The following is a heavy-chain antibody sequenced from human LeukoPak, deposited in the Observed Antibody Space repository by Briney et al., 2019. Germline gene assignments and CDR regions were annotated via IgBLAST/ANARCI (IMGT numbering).Heavy chain of an antibody. CDR3: AKLQHPAFFDY. Sequence: PSETLSLTCTVSGASLNNYYWGWVRQPPGEGLEWIGWVFYTGSTTYNPSLKNRVTISVDTSENYFSLKLNSVTAADTAVYYCAKLQHPAFFDYWGQGTLVTVSS. CDR1: GASLNNYY. V-gene: IGHV4-59*08. J-gene: IGHJ4*02. CDR2: VFYTGST. D-gene: IGHD1-1*01.